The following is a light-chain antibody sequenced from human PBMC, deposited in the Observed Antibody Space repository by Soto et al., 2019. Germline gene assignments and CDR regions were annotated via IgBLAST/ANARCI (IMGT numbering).Light chain of an antibody. V-gene: IGKV1-39*01. CDR2: GAS. Sequence: DVRMTQSPSSLSASVGDTITITCRASRTINTYLNWFQQKPGEPPRLLIYGASTLHDGVPSRFSGSGSGADFTPTISGLQPGDFASYHFQPTYSAISFGGGTKG. J-gene: IGKJ4*01. CDR1: RTINTY. CDR3: QPTYSAIS.